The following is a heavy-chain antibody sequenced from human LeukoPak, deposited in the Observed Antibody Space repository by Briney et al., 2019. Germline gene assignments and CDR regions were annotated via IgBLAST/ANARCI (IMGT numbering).Heavy chain of an antibody. CDR1: GFTFSSYW. Sequence: GGSLRLSCAVSGFTFSSYWMNWVRQAPGKGLEWVSAISGSGVSTYYADSVKGRFTISRDNSKNTLCLQMNSLRAEDTAVYYCAKGSCGYTYGRNFDYWGQGTLVTVSS. CDR2: ISGSGVST. J-gene: IGHJ4*02. CDR3: AKGSCGYTYGRNFDY. V-gene: IGHV3-23*01. D-gene: IGHD5-18*01.